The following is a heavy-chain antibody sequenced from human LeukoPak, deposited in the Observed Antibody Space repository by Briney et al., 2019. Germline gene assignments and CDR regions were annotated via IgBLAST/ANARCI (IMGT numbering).Heavy chain of an antibody. CDR3: ARGPLFYGSGVTYFDD. CDR2: IIPIFGTA. J-gene: IGHJ4*02. CDR1: GGTFSSYA. D-gene: IGHD3-10*01. V-gene: IGHV1-69*05. Sequence: SVKVSCKASGGTFSSYAISWVRQAPGQGLEWMGGIIPIFGTANYAQKFQGRVTIITGESTSTAYMELSSLISEDTAVYYCARGPLFYGSGVTYFDDWGQGTLVTVSS.